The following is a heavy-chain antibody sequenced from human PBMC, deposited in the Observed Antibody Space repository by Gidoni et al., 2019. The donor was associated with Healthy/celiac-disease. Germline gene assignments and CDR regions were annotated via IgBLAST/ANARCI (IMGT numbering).Heavy chain of an antibody. CDR3: AKLPPNTRVGATRGSKYYFDY. V-gene: IGHV3-30*18. Sequence: QVQLVESGGGVVQPGRSLRLSCAASGFTFSSYGMHWGRQAPGKGLEWVAFISYDGSNKYYADSVKGRFTISRDNSKNTLYLQMNSLRAEDTAVYYCAKLPPNTRVGATRGSKYYFDYWGQGTLVTVSS. CDR2: ISYDGSNK. CDR1: GFTFSSYG. J-gene: IGHJ4*02. D-gene: IGHD1-26*01.